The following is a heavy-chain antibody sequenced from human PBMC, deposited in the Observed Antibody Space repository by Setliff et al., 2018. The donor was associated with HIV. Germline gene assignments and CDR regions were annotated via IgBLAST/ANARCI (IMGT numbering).Heavy chain of an antibody. J-gene: IGHJ4*02. CDR1: GYTFTGYY. D-gene: IGHD3-22*01. CDR3: ARGMDYYDTSGYYQYYFDY. V-gene: IGHV1-2*04. Sequence: ASVKVSCKASGYTFTGYYMHWVRQAPGQGLEWMGWINPNSDGTNYAQKFQGWITMTRDTSISTAYMELSRLRSDDTAVYYCARGMDYYDTSGYYQYYFDYWGQGTLVTAPQ. CDR2: INPNSDGT.